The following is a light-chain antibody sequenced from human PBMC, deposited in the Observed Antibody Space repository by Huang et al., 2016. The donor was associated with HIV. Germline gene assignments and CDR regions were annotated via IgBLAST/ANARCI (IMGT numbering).Light chain of an antibody. Sequence: DIQMTQSPSAMSASVGDRVTITCRASQGISNYLAWFQQKTGKGPKRLIYAASNLQSGFPSRFSGRGSGAEFTLTISSLQPEDFASYYCLQHYTYPWTFGQGTKVEIK. J-gene: IGKJ1*01. CDR2: AAS. CDR1: QGISNY. CDR3: LQHYTYPWT. V-gene: IGKV1-17*03.